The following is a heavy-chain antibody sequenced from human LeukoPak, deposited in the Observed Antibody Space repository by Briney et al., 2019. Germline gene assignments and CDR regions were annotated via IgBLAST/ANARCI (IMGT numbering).Heavy chain of an antibody. CDR3: AKRGVVIRVILVGFHKEAYYFDS. CDR1: GFTFSSFW. Sequence: GGSLRLSCAASGFTFSSFWMSWVRQAPGKGLEGVANIKQGGSEKYYVNSVKGRFTISRDNAKNSLYLQMNSLRAEDTAVYFCAKRGVVIRVILVGFHKEAYYFDSWGQGALVTVSS. J-gene: IGHJ4*02. CDR2: IKQGGSEK. V-gene: IGHV3-7*01. D-gene: IGHD3-22*01.